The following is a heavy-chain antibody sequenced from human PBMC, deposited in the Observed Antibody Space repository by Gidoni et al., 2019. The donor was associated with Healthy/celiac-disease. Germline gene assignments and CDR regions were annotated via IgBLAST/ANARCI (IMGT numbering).Heavy chain of an antibody. CDR3: ARVRAAADTIFDY. CDR1: GGSISSYY. D-gene: IGHD6-13*01. V-gene: IGHV4-59*01. J-gene: IGHJ4*02. Sequence: QVQLQESGPGLVKPSETLSLPCTVPGGSISSYYWSWIRQPPGKGLEWIGYIYYSGSTNYNPSLKSRVTISVDTTKNQFSLKLSSVTAADTAVYYCARVRAAADTIFDYWGQGTLVTVSS. CDR2: IYYSGST.